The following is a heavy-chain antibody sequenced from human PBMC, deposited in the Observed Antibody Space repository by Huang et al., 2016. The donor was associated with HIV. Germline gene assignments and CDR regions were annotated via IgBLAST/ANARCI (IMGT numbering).Heavy chain of an antibody. V-gene: IGHV4-34*01. J-gene: IGHJ3*02. D-gene: IGHD1-1*01. CDR2: INHRGST. Sequence: QVQLQQWGAGLLKPSETLSLTCAVYGGSFRGYYWSWIRQSPGKGLEWIGEINHRGSTNYNPSLKSRLTISVDTSKNQFALKLSSVTAADTAVYYCARERMMSWLDDHDAFDIWGQGTMVTVSS. CDR3: ARERMMSWLDDHDAFDI. CDR1: GGSFRGYY.